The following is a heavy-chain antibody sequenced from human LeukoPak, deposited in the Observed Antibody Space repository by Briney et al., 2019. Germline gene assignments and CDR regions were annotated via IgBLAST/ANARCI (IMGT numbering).Heavy chain of an antibody. Sequence: ASVKVSCKASGYTFTGYYMHWVRQAPGQGLEWMGWINPNSGGTNYAQKFQGRVTMTRNTSISTAYMELSSLRSEDTAVYYCARVRVTEFQLLSEYYFDYWGQGTLVTVSS. V-gene: IGHV1-2*02. CDR2: INPNSGGT. D-gene: IGHD2-2*01. CDR1: GYTFTGYY. CDR3: ARVRVTEFQLLSEYYFDY. J-gene: IGHJ4*02.